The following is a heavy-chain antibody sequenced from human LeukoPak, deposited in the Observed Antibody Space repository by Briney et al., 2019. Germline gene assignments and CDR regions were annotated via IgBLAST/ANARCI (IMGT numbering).Heavy chain of an antibody. D-gene: IGHD1-14*01. CDR1: GASLRGSY. CDR3: ARGGNGWYFDL. V-gene: IGHV4-34*01. J-gene: IGHJ2*01. Sequence: SEILSLTCAVQGASLRGSYWSWIRQPPGKGLQWIGQIDHSGSTHSIPSLKSRVTISLDTSQSQVSLKVNSVTAADTAVYFCARGGNGWYFDLWGRGTLVTVSS. CDR2: IDHSGST.